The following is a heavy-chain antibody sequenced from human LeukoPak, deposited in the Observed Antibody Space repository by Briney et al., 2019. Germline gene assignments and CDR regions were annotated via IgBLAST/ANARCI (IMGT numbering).Heavy chain of an antibody. CDR3: ARERGYYGSGSYTFDY. D-gene: IGHD3-10*01. Sequence: GSLRLSCAAPGFTFSTYSMNWVRQAPGKGLEWIGSIYHSGSTYYNPSLKSRVTISVDTSKNQFSLKLSSVTAADTAVYYCARERGYYGSGSYTFDYWGQGTLVTVSS. J-gene: IGHJ4*02. CDR2: IYHSGST. CDR1: GFTFSTYS. V-gene: IGHV4-38-2*02.